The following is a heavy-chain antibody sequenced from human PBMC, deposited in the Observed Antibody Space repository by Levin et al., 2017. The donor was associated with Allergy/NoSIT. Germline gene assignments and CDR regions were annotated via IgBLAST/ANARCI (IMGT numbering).Heavy chain of an antibody. CDR3: ARVPNPNYSGSYLIDY. J-gene: IGHJ4*02. CDR2: INPNSGGT. D-gene: IGHD1-26*01. Sequence: GESLKISCKASGYTFTGYYMHWVRQAPGQGLEWMGWINPNSGGTNYAQKFQGRVTMTRDTSISTAYMELSRLRSDDTAVYYCARVPNPNYSGSYLIDYWGQGTLVTVSS. CDR1: GYTFTGYY. V-gene: IGHV1-2*02.